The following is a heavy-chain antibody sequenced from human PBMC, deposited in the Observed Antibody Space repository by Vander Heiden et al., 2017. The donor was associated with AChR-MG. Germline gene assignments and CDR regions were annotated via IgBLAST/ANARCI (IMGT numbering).Heavy chain of an antibody. V-gene: IGHV3-23*01. CDR2: ISGSGGST. CDR3: AKRLRSGAPQDYHGMDV. D-gene: IGHD2-21*02. CDR1: GFTFRIYD. Sequence: EVQLLESGGGLVQPGGSLRLSCAASGFTFRIYDMSWVRQAPGKGLEWVSAISGSGGSTYYADSVKGRFTISRDNSKNTLYLQMNSLRAEDTAVYYCAKRLRSGAPQDYHGMDVWGQGTTVTVSS. J-gene: IGHJ6*02.